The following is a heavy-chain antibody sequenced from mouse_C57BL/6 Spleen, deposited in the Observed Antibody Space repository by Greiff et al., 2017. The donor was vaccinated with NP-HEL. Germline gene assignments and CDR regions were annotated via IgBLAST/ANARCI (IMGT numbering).Heavy chain of an antibody. CDR3: ARGRDGYAMDY. CDR2: ISSGSSTI. Sequence: DVHLVESGGGLVKPGGSLKLSCAASGFTFSDYGMHWVRQAPEKGLEWVAYISSGSSTIYYADTVKGRFTISRDNAKNTLFLQMTSLRSEDTAMYYCARGRDGYAMDYWGQGTSVTVSS. J-gene: IGHJ4*01. CDR1: GFTFSDYG. V-gene: IGHV5-17*01.